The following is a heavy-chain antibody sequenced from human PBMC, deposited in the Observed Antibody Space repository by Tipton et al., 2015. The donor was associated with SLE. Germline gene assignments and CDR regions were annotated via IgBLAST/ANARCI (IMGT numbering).Heavy chain of an antibody. D-gene: IGHD2-21*01. CDR2: INHSGST. Sequence: SLTCAVYGGSFSGYYWSWIRQPPGKGLEWIGEINHSGSTNYKPSLKSRVTISIDTSKNQFSLKLKSVTAADTAVYYCTRGHPHIVVVIGGGWFDPWGQGTLVIVSS. CDR1: GGSFSGYY. J-gene: IGHJ5*02. V-gene: IGHV4-34*01. CDR3: TRGHPHIVVVIGGGWFDP.